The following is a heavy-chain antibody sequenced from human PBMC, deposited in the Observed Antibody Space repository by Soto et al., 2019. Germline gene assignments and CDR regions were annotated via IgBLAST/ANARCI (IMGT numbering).Heavy chain of an antibody. V-gene: IGHV1-69*01. Sequence: QVQLVQSGAEVKKPGSSVKVSCKASGGTLSNYAFTWVRQAPGQGLEWMGGIIPIFNTANYAQKFQGRVTITADGSATTAYIDLSGLKSENTAGYYCTFAPNWTYQLTRYWGRGTLVTVSS. CDR2: IIPIFNTA. CDR3: TFAPNWTYQLTRY. J-gene: IGHJ4*02. D-gene: IGHD3-16*02. CDR1: GGTLSNYA.